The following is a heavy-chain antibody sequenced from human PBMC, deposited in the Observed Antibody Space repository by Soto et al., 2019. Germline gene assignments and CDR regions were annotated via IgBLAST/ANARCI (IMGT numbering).Heavy chain of an antibody. CDR1: GYTFTSYA. D-gene: IGHD2-15*01. Sequence: GASVKVSCKASGYTFTSYAMHWVRQAPGQRLEWMGWINAGNGNTKYSQKIQGRVTITRDTSASTANMEQSSLRSEDTAVYYCASGGSVGYCSGGSCYPDNWFDPWGQGTLVTVSS. V-gene: IGHV1-3*01. J-gene: IGHJ5*02. CDR3: ASGGSVGYCSGGSCYPDNWFDP. CDR2: INAGNGNT.